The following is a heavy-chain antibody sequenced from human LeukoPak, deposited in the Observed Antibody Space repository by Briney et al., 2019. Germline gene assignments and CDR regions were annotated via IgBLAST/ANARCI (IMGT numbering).Heavy chain of an antibody. Sequence: GGSLRLSCAASGFTFDDYAMHWVRQAPGKGLEWVSSISSSSSYIYYADSVKGRFTISRDNAKNSLYLQMNSLRAEDTAVYYCARDTHSSGLGAFDIWGQGTMVTVSS. CDR1: GFTFDDYA. CDR2: ISSSSSYI. D-gene: IGHD6-19*01. V-gene: IGHV3-21*01. CDR3: ARDTHSSGLGAFDI. J-gene: IGHJ3*02.